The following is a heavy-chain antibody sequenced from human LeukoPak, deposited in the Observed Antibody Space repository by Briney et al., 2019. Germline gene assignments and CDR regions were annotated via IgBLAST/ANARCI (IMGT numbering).Heavy chain of an antibody. Sequence: PGGSLRLSCTASGFTFSTHAMTWVRQAPGKGLEWVSSIGTRSDDTYYADSVKGRFTFSRDNSKNTLYLQMDSLRAEDTAVYCCAKHDYGNFKAYDIWGQGTTVTVSS. CDR3: AKHDYGNFKAYDI. CDR2: IGTRSDDT. J-gene: IGHJ3*02. CDR1: GFTFSTHA. D-gene: IGHD3-16*01. V-gene: IGHV3-23*01.